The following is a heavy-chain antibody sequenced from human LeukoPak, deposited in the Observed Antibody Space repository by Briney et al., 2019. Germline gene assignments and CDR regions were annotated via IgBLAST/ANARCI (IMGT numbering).Heavy chain of an antibody. D-gene: IGHD3-22*01. CDR3: ARDYTYYYDSSGSYYFDY. V-gene: IGHV3-30-3*01. Sequence: GRSLRLSCAASGFTFSSYAMHWVRQASGKGLEWVAVISYDGSNKYYADSVKGRFTISRDNSKNTLYLQMNSLRAEDTAVYYCARDYTYYYDSSGSYYFDYWGQGTLVTVSS. CDR2: ISYDGSNK. CDR1: GFTFSSYA. J-gene: IGHJ4*02.